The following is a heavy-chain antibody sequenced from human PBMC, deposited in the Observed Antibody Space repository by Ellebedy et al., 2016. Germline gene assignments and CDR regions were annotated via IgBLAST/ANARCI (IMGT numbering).Heavy chain of an antibody. CDR1: GFTFRNAW. J-gene: IGHJ4*02. Sequence: GESLKISCAASGFTFRNAWMSWVRQAPGKGLEWVSAISGSGGSTYYADSVKGRFTISRDNSKNTLYLQINSLRAEDTAVSYCAMCSGGSCYSGDYFDYWGQGTLVTVSS. CDR3: AMCSGGSCYSGDYFDY. V-gene: IGHV3-23*01. D-gene: IGHD2-15*01. CDR2: ISGSGGST.